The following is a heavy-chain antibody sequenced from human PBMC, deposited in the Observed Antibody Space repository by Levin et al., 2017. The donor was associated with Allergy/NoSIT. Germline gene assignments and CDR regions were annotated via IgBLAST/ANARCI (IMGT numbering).Heavy chain of an antibody. D-gene: IGHD4-11*01. J-gene: IGHJ3*01. V-gene: IGHV1-2*05. CDR3: ARDPGWGLQAAFDV. CDR2: INPDSGDT. CDR1: GYTFTGYY. Sequence: ASVKVSCKASGYTFTGYYMHWVRQAPGHGLEWMGRINPDSGDTSYAQKFQGRVTMTRDASVSTAFMELSRLTSDDTSVYYCARDPGWGLQAAFDVWGQGTMVTVSS.